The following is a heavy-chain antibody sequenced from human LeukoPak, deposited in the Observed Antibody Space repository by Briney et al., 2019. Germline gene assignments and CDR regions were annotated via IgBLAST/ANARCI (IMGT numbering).Heavy chain of an antibody. CDR3: ARVVGATRTLDY. J-gene: IGHJ4*02. CDR1: GGAFSSYA. CDR2: IIPIFGTA. Sequence: SVKVSCKASGGAFSSYAISWVRQAPGQGLEWMGGIIPIFGTANYAQKFQGRVTITADESTSTAYMELSSLRSEDTAVYYCARVVGATRTLDYWGQGTLVTVSS. D-gene: IGHD1-26*01. V-gene: IGHV1-69*13.